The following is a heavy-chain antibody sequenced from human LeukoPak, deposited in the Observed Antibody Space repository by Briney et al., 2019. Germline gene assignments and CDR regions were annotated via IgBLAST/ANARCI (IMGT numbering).Heavy chain of an antibody. CDR1: GYTFTGYY. CDR3: ARLYYSSSSPSDY. D-gene: IGHD6-13*01. V-gene: IGHV5-51*01. Sequence: KVSCKXSGYTFTGYYMHWVRQMPGKGLEWMGIICPGDSDTRYSPSFQGQVTISADKSISTAYLQWSSLKASDTAMYYCARLYYSSSSPSDYWGQGTLVTVSS. J-gene: IGHJ4*02. CDR2: ICPGDSDT.